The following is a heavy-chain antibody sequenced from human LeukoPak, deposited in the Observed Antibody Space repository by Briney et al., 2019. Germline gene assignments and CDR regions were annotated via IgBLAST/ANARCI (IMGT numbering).Heavy chain of an antibody. CDR1: GGSISSGGYY. J-gene: IGHJ3*02. CDR2: IYYSGST. CDR3: ARAKNYDSSGYDAFDI. D-gene: IGHD3-22*01. Sequence: SQTLSPTCTVSGGSISSGGYYWSWIRQHPGKGLEWIVYIYYSGSTYYNPSLKSRVTISVDTSKNQFSLKLSSVTAADTALYYCARAKNYDSSGYDAFDIWGQGTVVTVSS. V-gene: IGHV4-31*03.